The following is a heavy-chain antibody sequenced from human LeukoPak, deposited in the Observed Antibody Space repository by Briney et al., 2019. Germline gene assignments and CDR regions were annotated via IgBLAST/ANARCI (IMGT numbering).Heavy chain of an antibody. J-gene: IGHJ3*02. CDR1: GFTFSSYG. Sequence: PGGSLRLPCAASGFTFSSYGMHWVRQAPGKGLEWVAVISYDGSNKYYADSVKGRFTISRDNSKNTLYLQMNSLRAEDTAVYYCARVNDASEAFDIWGQGTMVTVSS. CDR3: ARVNDASEAFDI. CDR2: ISYDGSNK. D-gene: IGHD1-1*01. V-gene: IGHV3-30*03.